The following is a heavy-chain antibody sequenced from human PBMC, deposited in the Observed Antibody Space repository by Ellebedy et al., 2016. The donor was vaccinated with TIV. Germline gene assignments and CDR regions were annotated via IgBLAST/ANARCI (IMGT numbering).Heavy chain of an antibody. CDR1: GFTFNSYA. CDR3: AKGRGGGSDSSAPRYYFDS. D-gene: IGHD6-19*01. V-gene: IGHV3-23*01. J-gene: IGHJ4*02. Sequence: PGGSLRLSCAASGFTFNSYAMSWVRQAPGKGLEWVSTISNTGTRTYYANSVDGRFIISRDISKRTLYLQMNSLRAEDTAVYYGAKGRGGGSDSSAPRYYFDSWGLGTLVTVSS. CDR2: ISNTGTRT.